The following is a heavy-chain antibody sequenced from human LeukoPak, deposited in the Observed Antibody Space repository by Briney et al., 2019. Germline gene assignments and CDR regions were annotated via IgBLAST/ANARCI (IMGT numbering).Heavy chain of an antibody. CDR1: EFTINDAW. Sequence: PGGSLRLSCAASEFTINDAWMSWVRQAPGKGLEWVGRIKSKTDGGTTEYAAPVKGRFTISRDDSKNTLYLQMNSLKTEDTAMYYCSSWGSTPGVSSDDYWGQCTLVTVSS. J-gene: IGHJ4*02. CDR3: SSWGSTPGVSSDDY. CDR2: IKSKTDGGTT. D-gene: IGHD6-6*01. V-gene: IGHV3-15*01.